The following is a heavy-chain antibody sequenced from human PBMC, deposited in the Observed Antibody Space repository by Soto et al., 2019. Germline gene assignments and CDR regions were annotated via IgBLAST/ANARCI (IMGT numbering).Heavy chain of an antibody. CDR2: ISYSGST. CDR1: GGSISSGDYF. Sequence: SETLSLTCTVSGGSISSGDYFWSWIRQHPGKGLECIGYISYSGSTYYNPSLKSRVTISLDTSKKQFSLKLSSVTAADTAVYYWAGAGGGHYEILPGYFPSQDYNYGLDVWGQGTRVT. J-gene: IGHJ6*02. D-gene: IGHD3-9*01. V-gene: IGHV4-31*03. CDR3: AGAGGGHYEILPGYFPSQDYNYGLDV.